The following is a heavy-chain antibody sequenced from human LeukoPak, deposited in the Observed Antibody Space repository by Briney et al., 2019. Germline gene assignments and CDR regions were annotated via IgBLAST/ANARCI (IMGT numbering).Heavy chain of an antibody. CDR1: GFTFSSYG. J-gene: IGHJ4*02. V-gene: IGHV3-30*18. CDR3: AKVQRAYCGGDCYSSSKPYYFDY. D-gene: IGHD2-21*02. CDR2: ISYDGSNK. Sequence: GGSLRLSCAASGFTFSSYGMHSVRQAPGKGLEWVAVISYDGSNKYYADSVKGRFTISRDNSKNTLYLQMNSLRAEDTAVYYCAKVQRAYCGGDCYSSSKPYYFDYWGQGTLVTVSS.